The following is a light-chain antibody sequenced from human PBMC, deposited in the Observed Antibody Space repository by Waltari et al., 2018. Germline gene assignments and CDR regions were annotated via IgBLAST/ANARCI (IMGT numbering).Light chain of an antibody. CDR1: QPVTTS. CDR2: SAS. Sequence: DIHMTHSPSSLSASAGDSVTITCPASQPVTTSLNWYQQKPGKAPKLLIYSASTMHSALPSRYSGSGYGTDDTLTTGTLQAEDFSTYDCQQSYDPQYTFGLGTKLESK. J-gene: IGKJ2*01. CDR3: QQSYDPQYT. V-gene: IGKV1-39*01.